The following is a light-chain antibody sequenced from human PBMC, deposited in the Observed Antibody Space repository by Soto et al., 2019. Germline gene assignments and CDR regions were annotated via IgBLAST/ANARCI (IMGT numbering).Light chain of an antibody. J-gene: IGLJ1*01. CDR1: GSDVGAYSS. CDR2: SVS. V-gene: IGLV2-14*03. Sequence: QSALTQPASVSGSPGQSITISCTGTGSDVGAYSSVSWYQQHPGKAPKLIIYSVSYRSAGTPDRFTASKSDNTASLTISGLHTEDEADYYCSSSTRSSTDLFGTGTKVTVL. CDR3: SSSTRSSTDL.